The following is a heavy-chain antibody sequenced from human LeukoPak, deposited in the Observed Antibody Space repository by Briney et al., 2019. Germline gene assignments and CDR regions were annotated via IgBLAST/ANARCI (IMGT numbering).Heavy chain of an antibody. V-gene: IGHV3-30*04. J-gene: IGHJ4*02. CDR1: GFTFSSYA. Sequence: PGGSLRLSCAASGFTFSSYAMHWVRQAPGKGLEWVAVISYDGGNKYYADSVKGRFTISRDNSKNTLYLQMNSLRAEDTAVYYCAREGGSYRFDYWGQGTLVTVSS. CDR2: ISYDGGNK. D-gene: IGHD1-26*01. CDR3: AREGGSYRFDY.